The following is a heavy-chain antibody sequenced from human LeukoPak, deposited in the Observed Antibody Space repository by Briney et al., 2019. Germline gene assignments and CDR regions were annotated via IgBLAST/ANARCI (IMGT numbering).Heavy chain of an antibody. Sequence: GGSLRLSCAASGFTFSNAWMSWVRQAPGKGLEWVGRIKSKTDGGTTDYAAPVKGRFTISRDDSKNTLYLQMNSLKTEDTAVYYCTTGHVVVPAATALDYWGQGTLVTVSS. V-gene: IGHV3-15*01. D-gene: IGHD2-2*01. J-gene: IGHJ4*02. CDR1: GFTFSNAW. CDR2: IKSKTDGGTT. CDR3: TTGHVVVPAATALDY.